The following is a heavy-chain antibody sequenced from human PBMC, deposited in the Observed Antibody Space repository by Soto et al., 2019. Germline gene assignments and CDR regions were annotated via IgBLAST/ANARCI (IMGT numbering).Heavy chain of an antibody. V-gene: IGHV1-24*01. D-gene: IGHD3-22*01. CDR1: GYTLTELS. CDR3: ATYYDSSGYYQGLNY. CDR2: FDPEDGET. J-gene: IGHJ4*02. Sequence: ASVKVSCKVSGYTLTELSMHWVRQAPGKGLEWMGGFDPEDGETIYAQKFQGRVTMTEDTSTDTAYMELSSLRSEDTAVYYCATYYDSSGYYQGLNYWGQGTLVTVSS.